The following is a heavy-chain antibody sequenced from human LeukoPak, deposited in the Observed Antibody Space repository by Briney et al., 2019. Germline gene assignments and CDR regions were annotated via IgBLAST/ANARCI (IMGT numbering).Heavy chain of an antibody. Sequence: GGSLRLSCAASGFTFSDYYMSWIRQAPGKGLEWVSYITSSSYTNYADSVKGRFTISRDNAKNSLYLQMNSLRPEDTAVYDCARDADGYYPDYWGQGTLVTVSS. CDR3: ARDADGYYPDY. CDR1: GFTFSDYY. D-gene: IGHD3-22*01. J-gene: IGHJ4*02. V-gene: IGHV3-11*06. CDR2: ITSSSYT.